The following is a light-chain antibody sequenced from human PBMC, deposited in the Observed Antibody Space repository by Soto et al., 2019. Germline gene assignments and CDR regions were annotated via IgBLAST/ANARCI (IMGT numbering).Light chain of an antibody. Sequence: QSVLPQPPSVSGAPGQRVTISCTGSSSNIGAGYDVHGYQQLPGTAPKLLIYGNSNRPSGVPDRFSGSKSGTSASLAITGLHAEDEADYYCQSYDSSLSAVVFGGGTKLTVL. CDR3: QSYDSSLSAVV. CDR2: GNS. V-gene: IGLV1-40*01. CDR1: SSNIGAGYD. J-gene: IGLJ2*01.